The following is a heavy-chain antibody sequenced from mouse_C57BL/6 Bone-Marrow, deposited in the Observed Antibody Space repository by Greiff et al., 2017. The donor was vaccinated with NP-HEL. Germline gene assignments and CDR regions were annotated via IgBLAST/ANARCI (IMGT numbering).Heavy chain of an antibody. CDR3: ARSGQLRLPFAY. Sequence: QVQLQQPGAELVRPGSSVKLSCKASGYTFTSYWMHWVKQRPIQGLEWIGNIDPSDSETHYNQKFKDKATLTVDKSSSTAYMQLSSLTSEDSAVYYCARSGQLRLPFAYWGQGTLVTVSA. D-gene: IGHD3-2*02. V-gene: IGHV1-52*01. J-gene: IGHJ3*01. CDR1: GYTFTSYW. CDR2: IDPSDSET.